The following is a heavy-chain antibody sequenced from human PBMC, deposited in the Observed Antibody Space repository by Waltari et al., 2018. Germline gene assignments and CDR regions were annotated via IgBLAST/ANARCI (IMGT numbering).Heavy chain of an antibody. CDR2: IRSKANSYAT. Sequence: EVQLVESGGGLVQPGGSMKLSCAASGFTFSGSAMHWVRQASGKGLEWVGRIRSKANSYATAYAASVKGRFTISRDDSKNTAYLQMNSLKTEDTAVYYCTRHSPSGWSYWGQGTLVTVSS. V-gene: IGHV3-73*01. D-gene: IGHD6-19*01. CDR3: TRHSPSGWSY. J-gene: IGHJ4*02. CDR1: GFTFSGSA.